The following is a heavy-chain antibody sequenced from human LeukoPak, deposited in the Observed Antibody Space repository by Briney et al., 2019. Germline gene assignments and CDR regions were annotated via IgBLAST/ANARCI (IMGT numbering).Heavy chain of an antibody. CDR1: GFDFSSYG. V-gene: IGHV3-30*02. D-gene: IGHD2-2*01. CDR2: IHYDSTTE. CDR3: ARDQPLAVASWGYFYYYMDV. Sequence: PGGSLRLSCAASGFDFSSYGMHWVRQAPGKGPEWVAYIHYDSTTEDYADSVQGRFTISRDNAKNSLFLQMNSLRVEDTAVYFCARDQPLAVASWGYFYYYMDVWGKGTTVTVSS. J-gene: IGHJ6*03.